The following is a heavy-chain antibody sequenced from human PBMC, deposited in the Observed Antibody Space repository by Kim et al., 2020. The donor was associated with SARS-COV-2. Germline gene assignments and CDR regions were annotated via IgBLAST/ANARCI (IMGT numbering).Heavy chain of an antibody. Sequence: GGSLRLSCAVSGFTVSSNYMSWVRQAPGRGLEWVSVIYSDGTSHYADSVEGRFTISRDNSRNILYLQMDSLRAEDTAIYYCAGLRSWQPHDALDLWGQGTMVTVSS. CDR1: GFTVSSNY. D-gene: IGHD6-13*01. CDR2: IYSDGTS. V-gene: IGHV3-53*01. J-gene: IGHJ3*01. CDR3: AGLRSWQPHDALDL.